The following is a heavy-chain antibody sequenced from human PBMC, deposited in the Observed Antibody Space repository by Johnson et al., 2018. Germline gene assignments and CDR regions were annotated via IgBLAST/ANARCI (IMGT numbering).Heavy chain of an antibody. J-gene: IGHJ4*02. CDR2: IYYSGRT. Sequence: QVQLQESGPGLVKPSETLSLTCTVSGGSISSSSYYWGWIRQPPGKGLEWIGSIYYSGRTYYNPSLTSRVPISVDPSKKQFSLKQSSVNAADTAVYSCARSPPRAYCGGDCYHADFDYWGQGILVTVSS. D-gene: IGHD2-21*02. V-gene: IGHV4-39*07. CDR3: ARSPPRAYCGGDCYHADFDY. CDR1: GGSISSSSYY.